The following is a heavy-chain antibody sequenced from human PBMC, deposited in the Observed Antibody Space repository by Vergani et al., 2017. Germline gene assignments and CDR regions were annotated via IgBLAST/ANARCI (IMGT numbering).Heavy chain of an antibody. J-gene: IGHJ6*03. CDR2: INHSGST. D-gene: IGHD6-6*01. CDR1: GGSFSGYY. CDR3: ARGRGQLVQYYYYMYV. Sequence: QVQLQQWGAGLLKPSETLSLTCAVYGGSFSGYYWSWIRQPPGKGLEWIGEINHSGSTNHNPSLKSRVTISVDTSKNQFSLKLSSVTAADTAVYYCARGRGQLVQYYYYMYVWGKGTTVTVSS. V-gene: IGHV4-34*01.